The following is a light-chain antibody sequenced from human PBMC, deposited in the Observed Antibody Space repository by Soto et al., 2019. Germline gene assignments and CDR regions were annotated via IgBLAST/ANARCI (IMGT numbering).Light chain of an antibody. CDR1: SSDVGSYDY. V-gene: IGLV2-11*01. CDR2: NVN. J-gene: IGLJ1*01. CDR3: AAWDDSLNGFYV. Sequence: QSVLIQPPSVSGSPGQSVTISCTGTSSDVGSYDYVSWYQQHPGTVPKPMIYNVNTRPSGVPDRFSGSKSGTSASLAISGLQSEDEADYYCAAWDDSLNGFYVFGTGTKVTVL.